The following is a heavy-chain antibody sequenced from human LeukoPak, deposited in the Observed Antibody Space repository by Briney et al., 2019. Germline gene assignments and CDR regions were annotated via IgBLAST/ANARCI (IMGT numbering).Heavy chain of an antibody. CDR2: ISGSGGST. J-gene: IGHJ4*02. D-gene: IGHD4-11*01. Sequence: PEGSLRLSCAASGLTFSSYAMSWVRQAPGKGLEWVSAISGSGGSTYYADSVKGRFTISRDNAKNSLYLQMNSLRAEDTAVYYCARDPLLQGNYDYWGQGTLVTVSS. V-gene: IGHV3-23*01. CDR3: ARDPLLQGNYDY. CDR1: GLTFSSYA.